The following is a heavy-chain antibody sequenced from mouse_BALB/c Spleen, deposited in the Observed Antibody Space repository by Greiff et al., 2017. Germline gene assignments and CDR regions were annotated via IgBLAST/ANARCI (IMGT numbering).Heavy chain of an antibody. D-gene: IGHD4-1*01. CDR1: GYSITSDYA. CDR3: ARGGTGLFDY. V-gene: IGHV3-2*02. CDR2: ISYSGST. Sequence: EVKLVESGPGLVKPSQSLSLTCTVTGYSITSDYAWNWIRQFPGNKLEWMGYISYSGSTSYNPSLKSRISITRDTSKNQFFLQLNSVTTEDTATYYCARGGTGLFDYWGQGTTLTVSS. J-gene: IGHJ2*01.